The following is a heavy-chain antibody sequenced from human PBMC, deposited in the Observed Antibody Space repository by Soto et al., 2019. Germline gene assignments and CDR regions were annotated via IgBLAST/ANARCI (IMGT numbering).Heavy chain of an antibody. D-gene: IGHD2-2*01. CDR3: AKGGEGSCSRTSCLYFSDS. V-gene: IGHV3-23*01. CDR2: ISDSGTT. Sequence: PGGSLRLSCAASGLPFRTYAMSLVRPTPGKGLEWVSTISDSGTTYYANSVKGRFTISRDNSRNTLDLQMNSLRVEDTAVYYCAKGGEGSCSRTSCLYFSDSWGQGTLVTVSS. J-gene: IGHJ5*02. CDR1: GLPFRTYA.